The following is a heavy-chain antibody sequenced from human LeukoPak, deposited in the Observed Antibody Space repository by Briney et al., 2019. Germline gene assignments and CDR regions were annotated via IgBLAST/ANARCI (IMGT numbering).Heavy chain of an antibody. CDR3: ARDQYSYGPVDRYYYYYYMDV. V-gene: IGHV3-11*01. D-gene: IGHD5-18*01. CDR1: GFTFSDYY. Sequence: GGSLRLSCAASGFTFSDYYMSWIRQAPGKGLEWVSYISSSGSTIYYADSVKGRFTISRDNAKNSLYLQMNSLRAEDTAVYYCARDQYSYGPVDRYYYYYYMDVWGKGTTVTVSS. J-gene: IGHJ6*03. CDR2: ISSSGSTI.